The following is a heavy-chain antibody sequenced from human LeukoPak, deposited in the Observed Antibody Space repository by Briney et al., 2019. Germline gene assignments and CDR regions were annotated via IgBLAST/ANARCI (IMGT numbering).Heavy chain of an antibody. Sequence: PGGSLRLSCAASGFNFQIYAMHWVRQAPGKGLEWVAIISYGGDNKYYADSVKGRFTISRDNSKSMLYLQMNGLTPEDTAVYYCSRDGPRDYDILTALDYWGQGTVVSVSS. V-gene: IGHV3-30*04. CDR2: ISYGGDNK. D-gene: IGHD3-9*01. J-gene: IGHJ4*02. CDR1: GFNFQIYA. CDR3: SRDGPRDYDILTALDY.